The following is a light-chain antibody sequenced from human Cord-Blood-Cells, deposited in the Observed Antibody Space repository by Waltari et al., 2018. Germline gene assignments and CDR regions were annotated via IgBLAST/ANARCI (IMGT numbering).Light chain of an antibody. CDR2: RKN. V-gene: IGLV1-47*01. CDR1: SSNIGSHY. Sequence: QSVLTQPPSASGTPGQRVTIPWSGSSSNIGSHYVYWYQQLPGTAPKLLIYRKNQRPSGVPDRFSGSKSGTSASLAISGLRSEDEADYYCAAWDDSLSGWVFGGGTKLTVL. CDR3: AAWDDSLSGWV. J-gene: IGLJ3*02.